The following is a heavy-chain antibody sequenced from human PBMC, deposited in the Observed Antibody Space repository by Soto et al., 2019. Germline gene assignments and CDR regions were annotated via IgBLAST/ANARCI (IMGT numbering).Heavy chain of an antibody. J-gene: IGHJ6*02. CDR1: GFTFSSYA. V-gene: IGHV3-30-3*01. Sequence: GGSLRLSCAASGFTFSSYAMHLVGQAPGKGLEWVAVISYDGSNKYYADSVKGRFTISRDNSKNTLYLQMNSLRAEDTAVYYCARSALEWLLSRLYYYYGMDVWGQGTTVTVSS. CDR3: ARSALEWLLSRLYYYYGMDV. D-gene: IGHD3-3*01. CDR2: ISYDGSNK.